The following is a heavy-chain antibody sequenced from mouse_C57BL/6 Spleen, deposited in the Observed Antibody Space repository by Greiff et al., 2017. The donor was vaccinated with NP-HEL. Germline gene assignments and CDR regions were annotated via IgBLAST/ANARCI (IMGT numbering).Heavy chain of an antibody. CDR2: ISPGSSDT. CDR1: GYTFTSYW. CDR3: TSKKQADNYNLDY. J-gene: IGHJ4*01. V-gene: IGHV1-5*01. Sequence: EVQLQESGAVLVRPGASVKMSCKASGYTFTSYWMHWVKQRPGQGLEWIGAISPGSSDTSYKQKFKGKATMTADKSASTAFMELSSLTNEDSAVYYCTSKKQADNYNLDYWGQGTTVTVSS. D-gene: IGHD1-3*01.